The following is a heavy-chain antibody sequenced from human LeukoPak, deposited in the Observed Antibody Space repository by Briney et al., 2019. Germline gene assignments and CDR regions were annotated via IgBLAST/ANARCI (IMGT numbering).Heavy chain of an antibody. V-gene: IGHV4-59*01. CDR3: ARRDSGGYGYFDL. J-gene: IGHJ2*01. CDR1: GGSISSYY. CDR2: ISDIGSI. Sequence: SETLSLTCTVSGGSISSYYWSWIRQPPGKGLEWIAYISDIGSINYNPSLKSRVTISVDTSKNQFSLRLTSLTAADTAVYYCARRDSGGYGYFDLWGRGTLVTVSS. D-gene: IGHD6-19*01.